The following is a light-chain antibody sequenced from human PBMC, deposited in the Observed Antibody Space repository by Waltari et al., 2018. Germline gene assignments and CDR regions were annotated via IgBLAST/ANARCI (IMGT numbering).Light chain of an antibody. CDR2: KNT. Sequence: QSLLAQPPSVSGTPGQRVIISCSGSSANIAGNTVDWYQQVPGAAPRLLIFKNTRRRAGVPDRFFASKSGTSASLSISGLQAEDEADYYCGTWDDGVHTRLFGGGTRLTVL. J-gene: IGLJ2*01. CDR1: SANIAGNT. CDR3: GTWDDGVHTRL. V-gene: IGLV1-44*01.